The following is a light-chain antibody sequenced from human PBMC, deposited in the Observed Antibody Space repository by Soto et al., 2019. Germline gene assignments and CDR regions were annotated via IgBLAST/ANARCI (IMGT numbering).Light chain of an antibody. V-gene: IGKV3-11*01. CDR1: QYVSSF. J-gene: IGKJ1*01. Sequence: EIVLTQSPATLSLSPGERATLSCRASQYVSSFLAWYQQKAGQAPRLLIYDASHRATGIQARFSGSGSGTDFTLTINSLEPEDFALYYCKQRYNWPPTFGQGTKVDI. CDR3: KQRYNWPPT. CDR2: DAS.